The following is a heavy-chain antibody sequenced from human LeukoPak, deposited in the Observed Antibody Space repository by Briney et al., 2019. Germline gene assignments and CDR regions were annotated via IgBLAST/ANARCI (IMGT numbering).Heavy chain of an antibody. J-gene: IGHJ5*02. CDR3: ARVGDYYDSSGYRNHP. CDR1: GGSISSGDYY. Sequence: SETLSLTCTVSGGSISSGDYYWSWIRQPPGKGLEWIGYIYCSGSTYYNPSLKSRVTISVDTSKNQFSLKLSSVTAADTAVYYCARVGDYYDSSGYRNHPWGQGTLVTVSS. V-gene: IGHV4-30-4*08. CDR2: IYCSGST. D-gene: IGHD3-22*01.